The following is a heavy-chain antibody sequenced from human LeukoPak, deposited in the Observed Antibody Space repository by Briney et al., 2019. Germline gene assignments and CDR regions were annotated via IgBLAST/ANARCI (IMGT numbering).Heavy chain of an antibody. CDR1: GIISSYYI. CDR2: FRPSGSTV. D-gene: IGHD5-12*01. J-gene: IGHJ4*02. Sequence: GAPQRLSYAASGIISSYYIMSWLHQSPERGLGWLTYFRPSGSTVYEADPLKGRFTISRDNARNSLFVQMNSLRVEDTAVYYCAREKKRGYRGYDCCGQGTLDTVSS. CDR3: AREKKRGYRGYDC. V-gene: IGHV3-11*01.